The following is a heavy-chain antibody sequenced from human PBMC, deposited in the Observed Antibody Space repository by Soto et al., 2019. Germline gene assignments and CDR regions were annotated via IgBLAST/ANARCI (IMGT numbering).Heavy chain of an antibody. Sequence: QITLKESGPTLVKPTQTLTLTCSFSGFSLSTSGVAVAWIRQPPGKALEWLSLIFWDDDKRYSPSLKDRLTSTKDTSRNQVVLTMTNMDPVDTATYYCAHRIRGYRGYVPAFDYWGQGTLVTVSS. V-gene: IGHV2-5*02. CDR1: GFSLSTSGVA. CDR2: IFWDDDK. D-gene: IGHD5-12*01. CDR3: AHRIRGYRGYVPAFDY. J-gene: IGHJ4*02.